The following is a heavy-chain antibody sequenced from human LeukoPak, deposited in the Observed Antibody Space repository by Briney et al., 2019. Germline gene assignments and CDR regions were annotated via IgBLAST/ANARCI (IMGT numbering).Heavy chain of an antibody. D-gene: IGHD3-9*01. V-gene: IGHV4-4*02. CDR3: GKTDIYFNPFDY. J-gene: IGHJ4*02. Sequence: SRTLSLTCAVSGVSLSSIEWWIWVRQPPGQGLEWIGEIHRDGRTRYNPSLKSRVTMSMDYYKNLYSLSVTSVTAADTAIYYCGKTDIYFNPFDYWGPGSLVTVSS. CDR2: IHRDGRT. CDR1: GVSLSSIEW.